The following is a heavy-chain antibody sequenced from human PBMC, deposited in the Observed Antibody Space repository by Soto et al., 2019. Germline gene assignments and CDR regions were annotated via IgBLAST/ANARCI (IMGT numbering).Heavy chain of an antibody. CDR1: GGSISSYY. Sequence: SETLSLTCTVSGGSISSYYWSWIRQPPGKGLEWIGYIYYSGSTNYNPSLKSRVTISVDTSKNQFSLKLSSVTAADTAVYYCARDNPRLTAGFDYWGQGTLVTVSS. J-gene: IGHJ4*02. CDR3: ARDNPRLTAGFDY. CDR2: IYYSGST. V-gene: IGHV4-59*01. D-gene: IGHD2-21*02.